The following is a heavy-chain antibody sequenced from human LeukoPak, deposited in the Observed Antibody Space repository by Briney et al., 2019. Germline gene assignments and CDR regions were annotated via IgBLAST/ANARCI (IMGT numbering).Heavy chain of an antibody. D-gene: IGHD3-16*02. Sequence: GGPLRLSCGVSGITLSNYGMSWVRQAPGKGLEWVAGLSGSAGGTNYADSVKGRFTISRDNSKNTLFLQMDRLRAEDTAVYFCAKRGVVVRVFLVGFHKEAYYFDSWGQGAQVTVSS. CDR1: GITLSNYG. CDR2: LSGSAGGT. J-gene: IGHJ4*02. CDR3: AKRGVVVRVFLVGFHKEAYYFDS. V-gene: IGHV3-23*01.